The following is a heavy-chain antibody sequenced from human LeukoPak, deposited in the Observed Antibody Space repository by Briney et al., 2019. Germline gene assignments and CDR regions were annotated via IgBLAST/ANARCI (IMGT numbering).Heavy chain of an antibody. CDR3: ARDNRIVVVPAAMSTAGYYYYMDV. D-gene: IGHD2-2*01. CDR1: GSSISSYY. V-gene: IGHV4-4*07. CDR2: IYTSGST. Sequence: KPSETLSLTCTVSGSSISSYYWSWIRQPAGKGLEWIGRIYTSGSTNYNPSLKSRVTISVDKSKNQFSLKLSSVTAADTAVYYCARDNRIVVVPAAMSTAGYYYYMDVWGKGTTVTVSS. J-gene: IGHJ6*03.